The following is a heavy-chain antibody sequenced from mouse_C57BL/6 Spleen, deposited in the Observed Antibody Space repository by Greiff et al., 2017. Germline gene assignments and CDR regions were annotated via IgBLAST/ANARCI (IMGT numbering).Heavy chain of an antibody. D-gene: IGHD2-10*02. Sequence: QVQLKQPGAELVKPGASVKLSCKASGYTFTSYWMHWVKQRPGQGLEWIGMIHPNSGSTNYNEKFKSKATLTVDKSSSTAYMQLSSLTSEDSAVYDCAGYGNLDYYAMDYWGQGTSVTVSS. J-gene: IGHJ4*01. CDR3: AGYGNLDYYAMDY. V-gene: IGHV1-64*01. CDR2: IHPNSGST. CDR1: GYTFTSYW.